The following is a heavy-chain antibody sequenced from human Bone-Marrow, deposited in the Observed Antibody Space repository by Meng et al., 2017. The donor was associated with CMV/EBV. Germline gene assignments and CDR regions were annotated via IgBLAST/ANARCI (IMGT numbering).Heavy chain of an antibody. CDR2: IRSKIDGGTT. CDR1: GFTVSSNY. Sequence: LSLTCAASGFTVSSNYMSWVRQAPGKGLEWVGRIRSKIDGGTTDYAAPVKGRFTISRDDSKNALFLRMNSLKTEDTAIYFCATEVVIREFEKDAFDIWGQGTMVTVSS. CDR3: ATEVVIREFEKDAFDI. J-gene: IGHJ3*02. D-gene: IGHD3-10*01. V-gene: IGHV3-15*01.